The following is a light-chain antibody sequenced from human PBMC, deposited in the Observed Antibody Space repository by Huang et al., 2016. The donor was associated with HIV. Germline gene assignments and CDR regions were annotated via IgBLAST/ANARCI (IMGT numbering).Light chain of an antibody. CDR3: QQSYSMPIT. CDR2: DSS. J-gene: IGKJ5*01. Sequence: DIQVTQSPSSLSASVGDRVTITCRASQPINTYLNWYQQKPGKAPKLLIYDSSTLQSGVPSRFSGSGSGTDFTLTISRLQPEDFATYYCQQSYSMPITFGLGTRLEI. V-gene: IGKV1-39*01. CDR1: QPINTY.